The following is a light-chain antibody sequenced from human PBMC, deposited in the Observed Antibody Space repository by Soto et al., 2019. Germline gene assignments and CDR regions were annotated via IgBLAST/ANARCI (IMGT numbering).Light chain of an antibody. CDR1: SSDVGGYNY. CDR2: DVS. Sequence: HSILPHPSTYPGYPSHSATISKTGTSSDVGGYNYVSWYQQHPGKAPKLMIYDVSNRPSGVSNRFSGSKSGNTASLTISGRQAEDEDDYYCSSYTSSTTLDFGTGTKVTGL. J-gene: IGLJ1*01. CDR3: SSYTSSTTLD. V-gene: IGLV2-14*01.